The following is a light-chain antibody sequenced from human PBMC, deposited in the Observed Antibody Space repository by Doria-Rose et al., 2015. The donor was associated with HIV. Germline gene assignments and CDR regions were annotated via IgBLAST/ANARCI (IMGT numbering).Light chain of an antibody. CDR3: QQYGTSRGT. Sequence: TQSPGTLSLSPGERATLSCRASQRVKSSYLAWYQQKPGQAPRLLIYDASTRATGIPDRFSSSGSGTDLTLTISRLEPEDVAVYYCQQYGTSRGTFGQGTRLEIK. V-gene: IGKV3-20*01. J-gene: IGKJ5*01. CDR2: DAS. CDR1: QRVKSSY.